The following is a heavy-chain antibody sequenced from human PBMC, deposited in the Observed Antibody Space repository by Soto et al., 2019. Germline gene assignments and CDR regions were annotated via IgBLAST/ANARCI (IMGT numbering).Heavy chain of an antibody. CDR2: ITYEGSQI. CDR1: GFTFPRFG. CDR3: AKGRGEMNWANYYGLDV. V-gene: IGHV3-30*18. J-gene: IGHJ6*02. Sequence: QVQLVESGGGVVQPGRSLRLSCAASGFTFPRFGMHWVRQAPGKGLEWVALITYEGSQIYYADAVKGRFTISRDNGDNTLSRQMDNLRTEDTATYFCAKGRGEMNWANYYGLDVWGQETTVTVSS. D-gene: IGHD7-27*01.